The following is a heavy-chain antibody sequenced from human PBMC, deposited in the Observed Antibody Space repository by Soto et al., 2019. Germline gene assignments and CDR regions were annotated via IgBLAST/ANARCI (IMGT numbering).Heavy chain of an antibody. V-gene: IGHV3-23*01. CDR2: ISGSGDST. CDR3: AKDRDGAAAGPTKFYGMDV. D-gene: IGHD6-13*01. CDR1: GFTFSSYA. J-gene: IGHJ6*02. Sequence: EVQLLESGGGLVQPGGSLRLSCAASGFTFSSYAMSWVRQAPGKGLEWISVISGSGDSTYYADSVRGRFTISRHNSKNTLYLQMNSLRAEHTAVYYCAKDRDGAAAGPTKFYGMDVWGQGTTVTVSS.